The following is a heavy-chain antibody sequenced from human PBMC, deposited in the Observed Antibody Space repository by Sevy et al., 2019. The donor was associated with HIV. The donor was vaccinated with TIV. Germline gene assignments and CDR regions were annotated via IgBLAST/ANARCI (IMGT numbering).Heavy chain of an antibody. CDR3: AKGTLVVPTVIYYYYGMSV. CDR2: ISHSGDGT. J-gene: IGHJ6*02. Sequence: GGSLRLSCAASGFTFSSYAMSWVRQAPGKGLEWVSAISHSGDGTHYADSVKGRFTISRDNSKNTLYLEMNSLRAEDTAVYYCAKGTLVVPTVIYYYYGMSVWGQGTTVTVSS. CDR1: GFTFSSYA. D-gene: IGHD2-2*02. V-gene: IGHV3-23*01.